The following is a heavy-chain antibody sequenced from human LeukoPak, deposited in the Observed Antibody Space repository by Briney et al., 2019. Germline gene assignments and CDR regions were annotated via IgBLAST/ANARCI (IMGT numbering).Heavy chain of an antibody. V-gene: IGHV6-1*01. CDR3: ARLGSGWYYFDY. CDR2: TYYRSKWYN. J-gene: IGHJ4*02. Sequence: SQTLSLTCAISGDSASSNSTAWNWIRQSPSRGLEWLGRTYYRSKWYNGYALSVKSRITINPDTSKNQFSLKLSSVTAADTAVYYCARLGSGWYYFDYWGQGTLVTVSS. D-gene: IGHD6-19*01. CDR1: GDSASSNSTA.